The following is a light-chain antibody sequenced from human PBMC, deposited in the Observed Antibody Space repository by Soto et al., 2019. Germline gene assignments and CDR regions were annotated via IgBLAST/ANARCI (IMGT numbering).Light chain of an antibody. V-gene: IGKV3-20*01. CDR3: QQYGSSPF. J-gene: IGKJ4*01. Sequence: EIVLTQSPGTLSLSPGERATLSCRASQSVSNNYLAWYQQRPAQAPRLLIYDVSTRATGVPTRFSGSGSGTDFTLTISRLEPEDFAVYYCQQYGSSPFFGGGTKVDIK. CDR2: DVS. CDR1: QSVSNNY.